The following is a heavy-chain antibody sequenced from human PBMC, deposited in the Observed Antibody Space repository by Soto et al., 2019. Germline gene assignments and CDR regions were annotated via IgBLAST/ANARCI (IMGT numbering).Heavy chain of an antibody. D-gene: IGHD6-19*01. V-gene: IGHV4-39*01. CDR3: TSVTGGSGWFGYGGKNWFDP. Sequence: SETLSLTCTVSGGSISSSSYYWGWIRQPPGKGLEWIGSIYYSGSTYYNPSLKSRVTISVDTSKNQFSLKLSSVTAADTAVYYCTSVTGGSGWFGYGGKNWFDPWGQGTLVTVSS. CDR2: IYYSGST. CDR1: GGSISSSSYY. J-gene: IGHJ5*02.